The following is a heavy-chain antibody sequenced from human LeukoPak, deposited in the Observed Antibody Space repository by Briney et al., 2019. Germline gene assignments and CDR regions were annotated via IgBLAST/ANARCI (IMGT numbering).Heavy chain of an antibody. Sequence: GASVKVSCKASGYTFTSYDINWVRQATGQGLEWMGWMNPNSGDTGYAQKFQGRVTMTRNTSISTAYMELSSPTSEDTAVYYCARVTYYYDSSGYYNDYWGQGTLVTVSS. V-gene: IGHV1-8*01. CDR2: MNPNSGDT. D-gene: IGHD3-22*01. CDR1: GYTFTSYD. CDR3: ARVTYYYDSSGYYNDY. J-gene: IGHJ4*02.